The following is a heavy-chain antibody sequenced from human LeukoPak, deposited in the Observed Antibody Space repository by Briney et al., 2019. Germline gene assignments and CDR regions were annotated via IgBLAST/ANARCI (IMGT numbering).Heavy chain of an antibody. Sequence: SETLSLTCTVSGGSISSGGYYWSWIRQHPGKGLEWIGYIYYSGSTYHNPSLKSRVTISVDTSKNQFSLKLSSVTAADTAVYYCARSQESYDILTGYFGALGYGMDVWGQGTTVTVSS. CDR1: GGSISSGGYY. CDR2: IYYSGST. CDR3: ARSQESYDILTGYFGALGYGMDV. V-gene: IGHV4-31*03. D-gene: IGHD3-9*01. J-gene: IGHJ6*02.